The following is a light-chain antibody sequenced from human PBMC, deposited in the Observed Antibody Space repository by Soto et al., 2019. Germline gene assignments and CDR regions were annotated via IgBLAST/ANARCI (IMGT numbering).Light chain of an antibody. CDR3: QQRSNLPIT. V-gene: IGKV3-11*01. J-gene: IGKJ4*01. Sequence: EIVLTQSPATLSLSPGERATLSCRASQSVSSYLAWYQQKPGQAPRLLIYTASNRATGIPARFSGSGSGTDFTITISSREHEDFEDHYCQQRSNLPITFGRGTKVEIK. CDR1: QSVSSY. CDR2: TAS.